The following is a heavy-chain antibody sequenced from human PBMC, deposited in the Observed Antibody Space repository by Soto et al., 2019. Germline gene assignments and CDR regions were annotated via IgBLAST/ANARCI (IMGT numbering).Heavy chain of an antibody. V-gene: IGHV3-53*04. Sequence: EVRLVESGGGLVQPGGSLRLSCAAFGFTVSSNYMTWVRLAPGKGLEWVSLVYSGGATHYAASVKGRFTISTHSSQHTLFRQMNSLRTEDAATYECVRGRYGSEIHWGQGTKVTVSS. J-gene: IGHJ4*02. CDR1: GFTVSSNY. CDR3: VRGRYGSEIH. CDR2: VYSGGAT. D-gene: IGHD3-10*01.